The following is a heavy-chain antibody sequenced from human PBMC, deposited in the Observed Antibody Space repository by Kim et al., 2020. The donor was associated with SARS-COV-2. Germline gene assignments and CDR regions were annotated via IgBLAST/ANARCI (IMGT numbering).Heavy chain of an antibody. Sequence: SQTLSLTCAISGDRVSSNSAAWNWIRQSPSRGLEWLGRTYYRSKWYNDYAVSVKSRITINPDTSKNQFSLQLNSVTPEDTAVYYCARWIGPAGYSSSWYQDKYYFDYWGQGTLVTVSS. V-gene: IGHV6-1*01. CDR1: GDRVSSNSAA. J-gene: IGHJ4*02. D-gene: IGHD6-13*01. CDR2: TYYRSKWYN. CDR3: ARWIGPAGYSSSWYQDKYYFDY.